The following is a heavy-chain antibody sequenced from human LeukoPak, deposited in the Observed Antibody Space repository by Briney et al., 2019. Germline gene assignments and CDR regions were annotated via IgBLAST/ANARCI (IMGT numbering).Heavy chain of an antibody. D-gene: IGHD3-10*01. CDR2: ISAYNGNT. CDR1: GYTFTSYY. Sequence: GASVKVSCKASGYTFTSYYMHWVRQAPGQGLEWMGWISAYNGNTNYAQKLQGRVTMTTDTSTSTAYMELRSLRSDDTAVYYCARAVLLWFGELFSGYYYYYMDVWGKGTTVTVSS. J-gene: IGHJ6*03. V-gene: IGHV1-18*04. CDR3: ARAVLLWFGELFSGYYYYYMDV.